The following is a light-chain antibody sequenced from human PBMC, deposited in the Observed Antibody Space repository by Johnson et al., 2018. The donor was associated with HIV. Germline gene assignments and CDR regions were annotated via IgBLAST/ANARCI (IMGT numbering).Light chain of an antibody. V-gene: IGLV1-51*02. CDR1: SSNIGNNY. CDR3: GTWDTSLSPGGV. Sequence: QSVLTQPPSVSAAPGQRVTISCSGSSSNIGNNYVSWYQQLPGTAPKLLIYENTKRPSGIPDRFSGSTSGTSATLGITGLQTGDEADYYCGTWDTSLSPGGVFGSGTKVTVL. CDR2: ENT. J-gene: IGLJ1*01.